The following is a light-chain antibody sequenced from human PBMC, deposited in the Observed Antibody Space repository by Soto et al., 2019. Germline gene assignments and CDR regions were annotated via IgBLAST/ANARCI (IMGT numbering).Light chain of an antibody. CDR3: QQRSNWPQFT. Sequence: EIVLTQSPATLSLSPGERATLSCMASQSVSSYLAWYQQKPGQAPRLLIYDASNRATGIPARFSGSGSGTDFTLPISSLEPEDFAVYYCQQRSNWPQFTFGGGTKVEIK. CDR2: DAS. V-gene: IGKV3-11*01. J-gene: IGKJ4*01. CDR1: QSVSSY.